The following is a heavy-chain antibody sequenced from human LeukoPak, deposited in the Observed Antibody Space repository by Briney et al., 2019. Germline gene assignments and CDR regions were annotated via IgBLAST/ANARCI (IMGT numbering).Heavy chain of an antibody. Sequence: KPSEALSLTCAVYGGSFSGYYWSWIRQPPGKGLEWIGEINHSGSTNYNPSLKSRVTISVDTSKNQFSLKLSSVTAADTAVYYCASDCSSTSCYYGMDVWGQGTTVTVSS. V-gene: IGHV4-34*01. D-gene: IGHD2-2*01. CDR1: GGSFSGYY. CDR2: INHSGST. J-gene: IGHJ6*02. CDR3: ASDCSSTSCYYGMDV.